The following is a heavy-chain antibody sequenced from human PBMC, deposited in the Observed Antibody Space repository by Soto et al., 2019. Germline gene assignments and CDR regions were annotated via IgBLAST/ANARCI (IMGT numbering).Heavy chain of an antibody. D-gene: IGHD6-19*01. CDR3: AKGGRQWLVASDGNH. CDR1: GFTFSDYA. Sequence: VQLVESGGGVVQPGRSLRLSCAASGFTFSDYAMHWVRQAPGKGLEWVAVVSHDGRNTHYADSVKGRFTISRDSSKNTVALEMTIRRAEGTAVYYGAKGGRQWLVASDGNHWGQGALVTVSS. J-gene: IGHJ5*02. V-gene: IGHV3-30*18. CDR2: VSHDGRNT.